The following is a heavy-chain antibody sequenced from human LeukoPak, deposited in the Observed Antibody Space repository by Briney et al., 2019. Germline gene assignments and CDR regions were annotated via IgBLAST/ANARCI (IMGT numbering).Heavy chain of an antibody. CDR2: IYSGGST. J-gene: IGHJ6*03. D-gene: IGHD6-19*01. Sequence: QTGGSLRLSCAASGFTFSSYWMHWVRQAPGKGLEWVSVIYSGGSTYYADSVKGRFTISRDNSKNTLYLQMNSLRAEDTAVYYCARTGYSSGWPKSYYYYMDVWGKGTTVTISS. V-gene: IGHV3-53*01. CDR3: ARTGYSSGWPKSYYYYMDV. CDR1: GFTFSSYW.